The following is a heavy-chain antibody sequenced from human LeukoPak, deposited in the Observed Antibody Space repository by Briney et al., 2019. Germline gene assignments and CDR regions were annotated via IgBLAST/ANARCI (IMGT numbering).Heavy chain of an antibody. CDR3: ARGGYCSSSICYSLNAFDI. D-gene: IGHD2-2*01. CDR1: GFTFSSYE. CDR2: ISSSGTTI. J-gene: IGHJ3*02. V-gene: IGHV3-48*03. Sequence: PGGSLRLSCVASGFTFSSYEMTWVRQAPGKGLEWVSYISSSGTTIYYADSVKGRFTISRDNAKNSLYLQMSSLRAEDTAVYYCARGGYCSSSICYSLNAFDIWGQGTMFTVSS.